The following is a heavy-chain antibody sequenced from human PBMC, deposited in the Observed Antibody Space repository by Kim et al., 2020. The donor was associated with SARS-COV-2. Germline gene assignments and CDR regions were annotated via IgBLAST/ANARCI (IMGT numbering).Heavy chain of an antibody. J-gene: IGHJ4*02. V-gene: IGHV3-21*01. CDR2: ISSSSSYI. CDR3: ARPRSTSCYAGDY. D-gene: IGHD2-2*01. CDR1: GFTFSSYS. Sequence: GGSLRLSCAASGFTFSSYSMNWVRQAPGKGLEWVSSISSSSSYIYYADSVKGRFTISRDNAKNSLYLQTNSLRAEDTAVYYCARPRSTSCYAGDYWGQGTLVTVSS.